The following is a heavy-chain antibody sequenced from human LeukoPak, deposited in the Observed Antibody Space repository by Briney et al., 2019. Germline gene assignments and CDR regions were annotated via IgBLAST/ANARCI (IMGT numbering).Heavy chain of an antibody. CDR3: TRAQGTVLRFLEWLRGIYYMDV. D-gene: IGHD3-3*01. J-gene: IGHJ6*03. CDR2: IRSKAYGGTT. Sequence: GGSLRLSCTASVFTFGDYAVSWVRQAPGKGLEWVGFIRSKAYGGTTEYAASVKGRFTISRDDSKRIAYLQMNSLKTEDTAVYYCTRAQGTVLRFLEWLRGIYYMDVWGKGTTVTVSS. V-gene: IGHV3-49*04. CDR1: VFTFGDYA.